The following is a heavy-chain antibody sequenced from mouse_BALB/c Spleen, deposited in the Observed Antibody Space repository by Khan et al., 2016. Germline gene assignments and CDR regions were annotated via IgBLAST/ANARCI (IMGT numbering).Heavy chain of an antibody. J-gene: IGHJ3*01. Sequence: EVQLQESGPGLVKPSQSLSLTCTVTGYSITSDYAWNWIRQFPGNKLEWMGYICYSGNTSYNPSLKSRFSITRDTSKNQFFLQLNSVTTEDTATYYCARLMITGWFAYWGQGTLVTVSA. D-gene: IGHD2-4*01. CDR3: ARLMITGWFAY. V-gene: IGHV3-2*02. CDR1: GYSITSDYA. CDR2: ICYSGNT.